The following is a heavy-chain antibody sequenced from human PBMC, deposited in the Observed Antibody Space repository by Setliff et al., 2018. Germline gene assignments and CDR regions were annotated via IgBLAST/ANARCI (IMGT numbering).Heavy chain of an antibody. D-gene: IGHD6-19*01. Sequence: VASVKVSCKASGYTFTNFGFSWVRQAPGQGLEWLGSISPYSGNTNYPQWLQDRVTMTIDTSATTVYMELKSLRSDDTAVYYCVRSSAPQVVLAADFDFWGQGTPVTVSS. J-gene: IGHJ4*02. CDR2: ISPYSGNT. CDR3: VRSSAPQVVLAADFDF. V-gene: IGHV1-18*01. CDR1: GYTFTNFG.